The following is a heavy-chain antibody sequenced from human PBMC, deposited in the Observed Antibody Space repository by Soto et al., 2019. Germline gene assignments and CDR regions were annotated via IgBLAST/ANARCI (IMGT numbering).Heavy chain of an antibody. J-gene: IGHJ4*02. V-gene: IGHV3-74*01. CDR1: GFPFTNYW. D-gene: IGHD2-8*02. CDR3: ACWGHIVPVAPSDFDR. Sequence: QVVESGGGLVPPGGSLRLSCAASGFPFTNYWMNWVRQTPGKGLMWVSRISPDGSDVGYADSVEGRFTVSRDNAKNPLYLQMHRLRAEDTAMYYCACWGHIVPVAPSDFDRWGQGTLVTVSS. CDR2: ISPDGSDV.